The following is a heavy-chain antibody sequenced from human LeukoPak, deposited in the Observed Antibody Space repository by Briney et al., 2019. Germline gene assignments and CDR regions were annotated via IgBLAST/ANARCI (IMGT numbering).Heavy chain of an antibody. J-gene: IGHJ4*02. V-gene: IGHV1-2*02. CDR1: GYTFTDYY. CDR3: ARDGRGQGVNYDC. CDR2: INPKTGAT. Sequence: ASVKVSCRASGYTFTDYYIHWVRQATGQGLEWVGWINPKTGATNYAQNFQGRVTMTRDTSINTAYMEMPRLRSDDAAVYYCARDGRGQGVNYDCWGQGALVTVSS. D-gene: IGHD3-10*01.